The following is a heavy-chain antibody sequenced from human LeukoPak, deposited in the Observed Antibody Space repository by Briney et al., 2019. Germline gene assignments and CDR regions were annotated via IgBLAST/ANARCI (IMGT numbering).Heavy chain of an antibody. CDR2: IYPGDSDT. D-gene: IGHD6-13*01. CDR1: GYSFTSYW. CDR3: ARRPIAAAGTYYFDY. V-gene: IGHV5-51*01. Sequence: GESLKISCKGSGYSFTSYWIGWVRQVPGKGLEWMGIIYPGDSDTRYSPSFQGQVTISADKSLSTASLHWSSLQASDTAMYYCARRPIAAAGTYYFDYWGQGTLVTVSS. J-gene: IGHJ4*02.